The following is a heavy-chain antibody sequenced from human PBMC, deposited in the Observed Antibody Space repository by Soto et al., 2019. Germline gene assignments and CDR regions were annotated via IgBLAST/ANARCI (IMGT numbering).Heavy chain of an antibody. CDR2: ISWNSGSI. CDR3: AKGSGAVAAAGWVHS. J-gene: IGHJ4*02. CDR1: GVTFDDYA. V-gene: IGHV3-9*03. D-gene: IGHD6-19*01. Sequence: GGSLRLSCAASGVTFDDYAMHWVRPAPGKGLEWVSGISWNSGSIDYADSVKGRYTISRDNAKNSLYLQMNSLSAEDMASYYCAKGSGAVAAAGWVHSWGQGTLVTVSS.